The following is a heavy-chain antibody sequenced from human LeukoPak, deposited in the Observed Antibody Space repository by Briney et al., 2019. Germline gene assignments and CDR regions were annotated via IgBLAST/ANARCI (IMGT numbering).Heavy chain of an antibody. D-gene: IGHD3-22*01. Sequence: GGSLRLSCAASGFTFSSYAMSWVRQAPGKGLEWVSGINWNGGSTGYADSVKGRFTISRDNAKNSLYLQMNSLRAEDTALYYCARASNYDSSGHRKGVDYWGQGTLVTVSS. CDR2: INWNGGST. J-gene: IGHJ4*02. CDR1: GFTFSSYA. CDR3: ARASNYDSSGHRKGVDY. V-gene: IGHV3-20*04.